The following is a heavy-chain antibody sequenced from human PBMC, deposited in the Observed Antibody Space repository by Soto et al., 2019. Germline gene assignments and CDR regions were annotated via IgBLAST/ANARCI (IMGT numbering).Heavy chain of an antibody. J-gene: IGHJ4*02. Sequence: ASVKVSCKASGYPFTSYYIHCVRQAPGQGLEWMGLINPYNGATNYAQKFQGRVTITTDTSTSTAYMELRSLRSDDTAVYYCARAYSSSWSLDYFDYWGQGTLVTVSS. V-gene: IGHV1-18*04. CDR2: INPYNGAT. CDR3: ARAYSSSWSLDYFDY. CDR1: GYPFTSYY. D-gene: IGHD6-13*01.